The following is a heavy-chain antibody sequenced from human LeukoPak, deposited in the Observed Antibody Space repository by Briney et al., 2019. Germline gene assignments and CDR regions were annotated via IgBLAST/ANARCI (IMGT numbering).Heavy chain of an antibody. Sequence: ASVKVSCKASGYTFTSYGISWVRQAPGQGLEWMGWISAYNGNTNYAQKLQGRVTMTTDTSTSTAYMELRSLRSDDTAVYYCARVSVRGVRYYYYYMDVWGKGTTVTISS. J-gene: IGHJ6*03. CDR1: GYTFTSYG. CDR2: ISAYNGNT. D-gene: IGHD3-10*01. CDR3: ARVSVRGVRYYYYYMDV. V-gene: IGHV1-18*01.